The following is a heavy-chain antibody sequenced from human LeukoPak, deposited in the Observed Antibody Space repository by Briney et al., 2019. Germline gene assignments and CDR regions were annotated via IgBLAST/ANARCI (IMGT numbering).Heavy chain of an antibody. D-gene: IGHD5/OR15-5a*01. V-gene: IGHV3-21*01. CDR3: ARARGAASVSIWGLSAFDV. CDR2: ITGSRSYI. J-gene: IGHJ3*01. CDR1: GFAFSTYS. Sequence: GGSLRLSCAASGFAFSTYSMDWVRQAPGKGLEWVSSITGSRSYISYADSLKGRFTISRDNANNSLFLQMDSLRAEDTAVYYCARARGAASVSIWGLSAFDVWGHGAVVTVSS.